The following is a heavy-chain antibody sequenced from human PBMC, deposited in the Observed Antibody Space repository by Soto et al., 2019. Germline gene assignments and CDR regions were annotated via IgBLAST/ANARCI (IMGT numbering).Heavy chain of an antibody. CDR1: GFTFSSYD. CDR2: IGTAGDT. J-gene: IGHJ3*02. V-gene: IGHV3-13*01. CDR3: ARGGMGVGAFDI. D-gene: IGHD3-16*01. Sequence: GGSLRLSCAASGFTFSSYDMHWVRQATGKGLEWVSAIGTAGDTYYPGSVKGRFTISRENAKNSLYLQMNSLRAGDTAVYYCARGGMGVGAFDIWGQGTMVTVSS.